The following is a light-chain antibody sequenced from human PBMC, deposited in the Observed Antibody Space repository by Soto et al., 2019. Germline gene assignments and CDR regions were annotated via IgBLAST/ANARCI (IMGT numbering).Light chain of an antibody. CDR2: QDS. CDR3: QAWDRSTLV. Sequence: SYELTQPPSVSVSPGQTASITCSGDKLGDKYACWYQQKPGQSPVLVIYQDSKRPSGIPERFSGSNSWNTATLTISGTQAMDEADYYCQAWDRSTLVFGGGTKLTVL. V-gene: IGLV3-1*01. CDR1: KLGDKY. J-gene: IGLJ2*01.